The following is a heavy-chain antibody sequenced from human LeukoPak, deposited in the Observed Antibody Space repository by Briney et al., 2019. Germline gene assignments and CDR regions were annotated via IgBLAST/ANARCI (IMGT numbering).Heavy chain of an antibody. J-gene: IGHJ4*02. CDR1: GFAFSSYE. CDR3: ARVDYGGNSASY. D-gene: IGHD4-23*01. CDR2: ISSSGSTI. V-gene: IGHV3-48*03. Sequence: RGSLRLSCAASGFAFSSYEMNWVRQAPGKGLEWVSYISSSGSTIYYADSVKGRFTISRDNAKNSLYLQMNSLRAEDTAVYYCARVDYGGNSASYWGQGTLVTVSS.